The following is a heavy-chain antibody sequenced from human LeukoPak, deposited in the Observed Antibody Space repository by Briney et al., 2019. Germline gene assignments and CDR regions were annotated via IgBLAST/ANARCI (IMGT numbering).Heavy chain of an antibody. CDR1: GGSFSGYY. D-gene: IGHD3-10*01. CDR2: INHSGST. J-gene: IGHJ4*02. CDR3: AKRGPYYYGSGSYDS. V-gene: IGHV4-34*01. Sequence: SETLSLTCAVYGGSFSGYYWSWIRQPPGKGLEWIGEINHSGSTNYNPSLKSRVTISVDTSKNQFSLKLSSVTAADTAVYYCAKRGPYYYGSGSYDSWGQGPLVTVSS.